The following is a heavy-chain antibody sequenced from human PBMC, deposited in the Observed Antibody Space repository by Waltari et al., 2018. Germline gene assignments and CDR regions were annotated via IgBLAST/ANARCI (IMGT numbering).Heavy chain of an antibody. Sequence: QLQLQESGPGLVKPSETLSLTCTVSGGSISSSSYYWGWIRQPPGKGLEWIGSIYYSGSTYYNPSLKSRVTISVDTSKNQFSLKLSSVTAADTAVYYCAGTYPGIADAFDIWGQWTMVTVSS. CDR1: GGSISSSSYY. D-gene: IGHD6-13*01. V-gene: IGHV4-39*01. CDR2: IYYSGST. CDR3: AGTYPGIADAFDI. J-gene: IGHJ3*02.